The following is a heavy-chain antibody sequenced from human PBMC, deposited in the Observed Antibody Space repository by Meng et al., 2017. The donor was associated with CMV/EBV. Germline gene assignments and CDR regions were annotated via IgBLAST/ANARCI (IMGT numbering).Heavy chain of an antibody. J-gene: IGHJ6*02. CDR1: GYTFTSYG. V-gene: IGHV1-8*03. CDR2: MNPNSGNT. CDR3: ARGEGFDCSSTSCYIYYYYYYGMDV. D-gene: IGHD2-2*02. Sequence: ASVKVSCKASGYTFTSYGISWVRQAPGQGLEWMGWMNPNSGNTGYAQKFQGRVTITRNTSIRTAYMELSSLRSEDTAVYYCARGEGFDCSSTSCYIYYYYYYGMDVWGQGTTVTVSS.